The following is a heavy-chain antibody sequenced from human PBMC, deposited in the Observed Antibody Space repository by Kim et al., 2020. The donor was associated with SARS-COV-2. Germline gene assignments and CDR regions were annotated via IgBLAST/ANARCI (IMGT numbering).Heavy chain of an antibody. CDR3: ARQAPRLLWFGALGDF. J-gene: IGHJ4*01. V-gene: IGHV4-39*01. Sequence: SETLSLTCSVSGASIKNSDSYWGWIRQSTGKGLEWIGSFSYSGTTYYNPSLKSRVTISVDTSNNHLSLTMRSATAADTALYYCARQAPRLLWFGALGDF. CDR1: GASIKNSDSY. CDR2: FSYSGTT. D-gene: IGHD3-10*01.